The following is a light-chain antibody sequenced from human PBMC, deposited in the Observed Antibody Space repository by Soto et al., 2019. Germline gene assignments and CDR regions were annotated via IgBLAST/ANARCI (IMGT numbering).Light chain of an antibody. CDR3: QQYSDFLIS. CDR2: DAS. V-gene: IGKV1-5*01. J-gene: IGKJ3*01. Sequence: DIQMTQSPSTLSASVGDRVTITCRASQSISRSLAWYQQKPGKAPSLLIYDASSLEGGVPPRFSGSGFGTEFTLTITNLQPADFATYYCQQYSDFLISFGPGTKGDI. CDR1: QSISRS.